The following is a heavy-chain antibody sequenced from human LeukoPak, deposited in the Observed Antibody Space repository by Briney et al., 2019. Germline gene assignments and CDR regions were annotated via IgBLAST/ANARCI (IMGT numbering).Heavy chain of an antibody. CDR3: AKTGGATNFGPLDS. D-gene: IGHD1-26*01. CDR1: GFTFSNYA. Sequence: GGSLRLSCVGSGFTFSNYAMTRVRQAPGKGLEWVSALRNSGSSPYYADSVKGRFTISRDNSQNTLYLQMNGLRAEDTAVYYCAKTGGATNFGPLDSWGQGTLVFVSS. J-gene: IGHJ4*02. CDR2: LRNSGSSP. V-gene: IGHV3-23*01.